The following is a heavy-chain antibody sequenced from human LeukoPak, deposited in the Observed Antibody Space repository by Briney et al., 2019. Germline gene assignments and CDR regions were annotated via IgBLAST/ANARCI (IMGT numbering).Heavy chain of an antibody. J-gene: IGHJ5*02. CDR2: INWNGDST. Sequence: GGSLRLSCRGSGFKFDDYGVTWVRQAPGKGLEWVSDINWNGDSTGYAHSVRGRFTISRDNSKNSVYLQMNSLRVEDTAFYYCARDELLNRNWFDPRGQGTLVTVSS. D-gene: IGHD3-10*01. CDR1: GFKFDDYG. CDR3: ARDELLNRNWFDP. V-gene: IGHV3-20*04.